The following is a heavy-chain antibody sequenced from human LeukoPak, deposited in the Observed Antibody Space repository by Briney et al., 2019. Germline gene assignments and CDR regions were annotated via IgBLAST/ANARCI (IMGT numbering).Heavy chain of an antibody. V-gene: IGHV1-2*06. CDR3: ARDENYYDSSGYYYLD. J-gene: IGHJ4*02. D-gene: IGHD3-22*01. CDR1: GYTFTDYY. CDR2: INPTSGGA. Sequence: GASVKVSCKTSGYTFTDYYMHWVRQAPGQGLEWMGRINPTSGGAIYAQKFQGRVTMTRDTSITTAYMELSRLRSDDTAVYYSARDENYYDSSGYYYLDWGQGTLVTVAS.